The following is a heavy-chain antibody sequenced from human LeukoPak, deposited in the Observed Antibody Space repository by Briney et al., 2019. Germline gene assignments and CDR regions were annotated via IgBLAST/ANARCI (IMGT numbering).Heavy chain of an antibody. CDR2: TYPSGST. D-gene: IGHD6-6*01. Sequence: PSETLSLTCTVSGGSISSYYWSWIRQPAGKGLEWIGHTYPSGSTKCNPSLKSRVTMSVDTSKNQFSLKLSSVTAADTAVYYCARGASYTSSSLVLYSWGQGTLVTVSS. CDR3: ARGASYTSSSLVLYS. CDR1: GGSISSYY. V-gene: IGHV4-4*07. J-gene: IGHJ4*02.